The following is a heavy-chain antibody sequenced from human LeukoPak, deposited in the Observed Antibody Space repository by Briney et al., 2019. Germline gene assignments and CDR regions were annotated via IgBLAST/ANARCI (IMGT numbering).Heavy chain of an antibody. V-gene: IGHV4-4*07. D-gene: IGHD4-23*01. CDR1: GASVSSYY. CDR2: IYTSGNT. J-gene: IGHJ4*02. CDR3: ARDYGGNYHFDY. Sequence: SETLSLTCTVSGASVSSYYWGWIRQPAGKGPEWIGRIYTSGNTNYNPSLKSRVTISRDTSKNQFSLRLTSVTAADTAVYYCARDYGGNYHFDYWGQGTLVTVSS.